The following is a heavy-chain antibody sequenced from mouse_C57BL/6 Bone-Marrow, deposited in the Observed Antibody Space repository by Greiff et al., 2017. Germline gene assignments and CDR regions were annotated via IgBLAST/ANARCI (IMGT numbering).Heavy chain of an antibody. CDR3: ARGDYYGSSYSDWYFDV. Sequence: QVQLQQSGAELARPGASVKMSCKASGYTFTSYTMHWVKQRPGQGLEWIGYINPSSGYPKYNQKFKDKATLTADKSSSTAYMQLSSLTSEDSAVYYCARGDYYGSSYSDWYFDVWGTGTTVTVSS. D-gene: IGHD1-1*01. V-gene: IGHV1-4*01. CDR2: INPSSGYP. J-gene: IGHJ1*03. CDR1: GYTFTSYT.